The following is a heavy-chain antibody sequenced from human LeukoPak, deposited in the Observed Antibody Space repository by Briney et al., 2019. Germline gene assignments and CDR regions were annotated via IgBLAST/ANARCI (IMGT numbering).Heavy chain of an antibody. V-gene: IGHV3-48*01. CDR2: ISSSSSTI. CDR1: GFTFSSYS. Sequence: PGGSLRLSCAASGFTFSSYSMNWVRQAPGKGLEWVSYISSSSSTIYYADSVKGRFTISRDNAKNSLYLQMNSLRAEDTAVYYCARGWVVPAAKLPYYYYYHMDVWGKGTTVTVSS. J-gene: IGHJ6*03. CDR3: ARGWVVPAAKLPYYYYYHMDV. D-gene: IGHD2-2*01.